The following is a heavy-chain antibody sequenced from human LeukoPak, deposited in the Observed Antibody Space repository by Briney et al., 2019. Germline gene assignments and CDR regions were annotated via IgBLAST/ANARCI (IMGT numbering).Heavy chain of an antibody. CDR3: ARDKHRDGYKVALDY. CDR2: IIPIFGTA. D-gene: IGHD5-24*01. J-gene: IGHJ4*02. CDR1: GGTFSSYA. Sequence: SVKVSCKASGGTFSSYAISWVRQAPGQGLEWMGGIIPIFGTANYAQKFQGRVTITADESTSTAYMELSSLRSGDTAVYYCARDKHRDGYKVALDYWGQGTLVTVSS. V-gene: IGHV1-69*13.